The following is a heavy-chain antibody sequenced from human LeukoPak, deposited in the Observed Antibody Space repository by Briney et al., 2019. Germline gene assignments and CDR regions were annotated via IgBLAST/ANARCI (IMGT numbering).Heavy chain of an antibody. Sequence: GGSLRLSCAASGFNFQAYSLHWVRQTSGKGLEWLALISSNSINVHYADSAKGRFTISRDNSKDTLYLQMSTLTNDDTAIYYCARDLSGSYYRLYFDYWGQGALVTVSS. CDR3: ARDLSGSYYRLYFDY. CDR1: GFNFQAYS. D-gene: IGHD1-26*01. J-gene: IGHJ4*02. V-gene: IGHV3-30*04. CDR2: ISSNSINV.